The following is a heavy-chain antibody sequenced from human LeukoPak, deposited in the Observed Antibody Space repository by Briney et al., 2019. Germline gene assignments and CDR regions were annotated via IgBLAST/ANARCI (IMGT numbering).Heavy chain of an antibody. CDR2: IYYSGST. V-gene: IGHV4-59*08. Sequence: KPSETLSLTCTVSGGSISSYYWSWIRQPPGKGLEWIGYIYYSGSTNSNPSLKSRVTISVDTSKNQFSLKLSSVTAADTAVYYCARLDYYDSSGHIDYWGQGTLVTVSS. CDR1: GGSISSYY. J-gene: IGHJ4*02. CDR3: ARLDYYDSSGHIDY. D-gene: IGHD3-22*01.